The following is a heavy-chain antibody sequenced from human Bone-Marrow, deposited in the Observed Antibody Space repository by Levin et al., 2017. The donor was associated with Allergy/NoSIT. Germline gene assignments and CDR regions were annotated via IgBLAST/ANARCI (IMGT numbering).Heavy chain of an antibody. CDR3: ATGGAVATPWFDS. D-gene: IGHD5-24*01. CDR2: IYKTGST. Sequence: ASETLSLTCNVSGGSISGHSYYYNWIRQHPGKGLEWIGHIYKTGSTSYNPSLKSRVTISVDTSKNQFALTLDSVTAADTAVYYCATGGAVATPWFDSWGQGTLVFVSS. J-gene: IGHJ5*01. CDR1: GGSISGHSYY. V-gene: IGHV4-31*03.